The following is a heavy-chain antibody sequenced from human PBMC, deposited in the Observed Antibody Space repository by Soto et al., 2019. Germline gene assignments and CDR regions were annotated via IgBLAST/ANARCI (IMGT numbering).Heavy chain of an antibody. Sequence: PSETLSLTCIVSGGSIRSYYWSWIRQPPGKGLEWIGNIYYSGSTNYNPSRKSRVGISVDTSKNQFSLKLSSATAADTAVYYCTRVGGYYGDYPNFDYWGQGALVTVSS. J-gene: IGHJ4*02. D-gene: IGHD4-17*01. CDR2: IYYSGST. V-gene: IGHV4-59*01. CDR3: TRVGGYYGDYPNFDY. CDR1: GGSIRSYY.